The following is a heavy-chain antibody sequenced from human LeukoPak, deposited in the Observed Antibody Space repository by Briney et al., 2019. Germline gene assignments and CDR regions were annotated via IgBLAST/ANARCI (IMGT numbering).Heavy chain of an antibody. Sequence: SETLSLTCAVYGGSFRGYYWSWIRQPPGKGLEWIWEINHSGSTNYNPPLKSRVTISVDTSKNQFSLRLSSVTAADTAVYYCAREGSSGYSSSWYPEYYYYCYMDVWGKGTTVTVSS. J-gene: IGHJ6*03. V-gene: IGHV4-34*01. CDR1: GGSFRGYY. CDR2: INHSGST. D-gene: IGHD6-13*01. CDR3: AREGSSGYSSSWYPEYYYYCYMDV.